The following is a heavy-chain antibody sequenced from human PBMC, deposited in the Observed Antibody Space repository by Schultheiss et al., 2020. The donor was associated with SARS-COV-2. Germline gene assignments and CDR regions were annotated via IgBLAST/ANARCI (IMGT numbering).Heavy chain of an antibody. CDR3: ARDPAYGAFDI. J-gene: IGHJ3*02. Sequence: GGSLRLSCAASGFTFSSYWMSWVRQAPGKGLEWVSSISSSSSYIYYADSVKGRFTISRDNAKNSLYLQMNSLRAEDTAVYYCARDPAYGAFDIWGQGTMVTVSS. CDR1: GFTFSSYW. V-gene: IGHV3-21*01. D-gene: IGHD3-10*01. CDR2: ISSSSSYI.